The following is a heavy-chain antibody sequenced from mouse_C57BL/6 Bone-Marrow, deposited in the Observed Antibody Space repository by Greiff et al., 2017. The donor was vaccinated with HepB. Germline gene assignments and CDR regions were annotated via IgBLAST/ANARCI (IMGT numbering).Heavy chain of an antibody. CDR3: AREETTPVLFFAY. V-gene: IGHV1-81*01. Sequence: VKLVESGAELARPGASVKLSCKASGYTFTSYGISWVKQRPGQGLEWIGEIYPRSGNTYYNEKFKGKATLTADKSSSTAYMELRSLTSEDSAVYVCAREETTPVLFFAYRGQGTLVTVSA. CDR2: IYPRSGNT. J-gene: IGHJ3*01. D-gene: IGHD3-2*01. CDR1: GYTFTSYG.